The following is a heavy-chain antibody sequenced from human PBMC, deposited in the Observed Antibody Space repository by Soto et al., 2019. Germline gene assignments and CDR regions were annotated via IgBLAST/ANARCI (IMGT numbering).Heavy chain of an antibody. V-gene: IGHV1-3*01. Sequence: ASVKVSCKASGYTFTSYAMHWVRQAPGQRLEWMGWINAGNGNTKYSQKFQGRVTITRDTSASTAYMELSSLRSEDTAVCYCARAPTVTTFGTFDYWGQGTLVTVSS. J-gene: IGHJ4*02. CDR2: INAGNGNT. CDR1: GYTFTSYA. CDR3: ARAPTVTTFGTFDY. D-gene: IGHD4-4*01.